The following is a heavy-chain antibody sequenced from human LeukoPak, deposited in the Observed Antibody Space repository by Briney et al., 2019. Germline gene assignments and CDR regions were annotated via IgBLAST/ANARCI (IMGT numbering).Heavy chain of an antibody. CDR2: IGPSSGTT. J-gene: IGHJ4*02. CDR1: GFTFSSYA. V-gene: IGHV3-23*01. Sequence: GGSLRLSCAASGFTFSSYAMTWVRQAPGKGLEWVSAIGPSSGTTYYADSVKGRFTISRDNSKNTLYLQMNSLRAEDTALYYCAKHLTGTKSFDYWGQGTLVTVSS. CDR3: AKHLTGTKSFDY. D-gene: IGHD1-7*01.